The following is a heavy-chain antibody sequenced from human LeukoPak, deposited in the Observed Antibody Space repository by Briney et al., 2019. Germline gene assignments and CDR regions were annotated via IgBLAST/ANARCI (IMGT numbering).Heavy chain of an antibody. Sequence: GSSVKVSCKASGGTFSSYTFSWVRQAPGQGLEWMGGITPILGTTDYAQKFQGRVTMTRDTSISTAYMELSRLRSDDTAVYYCARGYRTVGAIEYFQHWGQGTLVTVSS. CDR1: GGTFSSYT. D-gene: IGHD1-26*01. CDR3: ARGYRTVGAIEYFQH. CDR2: ITPILGTT. V-gene: IGHV1-69*16. J-gene: IGHJ1*01.